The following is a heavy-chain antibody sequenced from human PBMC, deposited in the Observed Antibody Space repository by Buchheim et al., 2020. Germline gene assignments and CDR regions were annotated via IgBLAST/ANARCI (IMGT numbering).Heavy chain of an antibody. CDR3: AKGSLSIAPAGLFDY. V-gene: IGHV3-23*01. D-gene: IGHD6-13*01. CDR1: GFTFSSYA. CDR2: VSASGGST. J-gene: IGHJ4*02. Sequence: EVQLLESGGGLVQPAGSLRLSCAASGFTFSSYAMSWVRQAPGKGLELVSSVSASGGSTYYADSVKGRFTISRDNSKNTLYLQMSRLRADDTAVYYCAKGSLSIAPAGLFDYWGQGTL.